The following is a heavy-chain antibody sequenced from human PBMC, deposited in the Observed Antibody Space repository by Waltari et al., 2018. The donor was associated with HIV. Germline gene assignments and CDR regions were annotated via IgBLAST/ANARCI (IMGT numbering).Heavy chain of an antibody. Sequence: WSWIRQPAGKELEWIGRVYTSGNTDYNPSLRSRVTLSVDTSNNQFSLKLSSLTAADTAVYYCARALDYYESGSFPWWFFDLWGRGTLVTVSS. CDR3: ARALDYYESGSFPWWFFDL. CDR2: VYTSGNT. V-gene: IGHV4-61*02. D-gene: IGHD3-10*01. J-gene: IGHJ2*01.